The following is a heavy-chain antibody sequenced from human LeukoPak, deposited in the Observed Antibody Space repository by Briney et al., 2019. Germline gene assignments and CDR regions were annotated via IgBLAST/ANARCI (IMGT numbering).Heavy chain of an antibody. Sequence: ASVKVSCKASGYTFTGYYLHWVRQAPGQGLEWMGWINPNSGGTNYAQKFQGKVTMTRDTSISTAYMELSRLRSDDTAVYYCAGDSGYSYGYPLDVWGKGTTVTISS. CDR2: INPNSGGT. D-gene: IGHD5-18*01. J-gene: IGHJ6*04. CDR3: AGDSGYSYGYPLDV. CDR1: GYTFTGYY. V-gene: IGHV1-2*02.